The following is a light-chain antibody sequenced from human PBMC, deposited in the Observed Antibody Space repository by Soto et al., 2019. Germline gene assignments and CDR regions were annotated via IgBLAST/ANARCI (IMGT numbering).Light chain of an antibody. CDR1: QTINNY. V-gene: IGKV1-39*01. CDR2: AAS. CDR3: QESITAPLT. J-gene: IGKJ4*01. Sequence: DIQMTQSPSSLSASVGDRVTITCRASQTINNYLNWYQQKPGKAPKLLIYAASSLQSGVPSRFSGSGSGTDFTLTISSLQAEYSATYFCQESITAPLTFGGGTKVEVK.